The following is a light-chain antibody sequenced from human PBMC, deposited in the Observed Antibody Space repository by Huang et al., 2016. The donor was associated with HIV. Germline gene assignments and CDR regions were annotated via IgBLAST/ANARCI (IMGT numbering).Light chain of an antibody. J-gene: IGKJ3*01. V-gene: IGKV3-15*01. CDR1: QSVSTN. Sequence: EVLLTQSPATLSMSPGERATLSCRASQSVSTNLDWYQQKPGQAPRLLIYGASTRATGVPARFSGSGSGTEFTLTISSLQSEDSAVYYCQQYNSWPPLFTFGPGTKVDIK. CDR2: GAS. CDR3: QQYNSWPPLFT.